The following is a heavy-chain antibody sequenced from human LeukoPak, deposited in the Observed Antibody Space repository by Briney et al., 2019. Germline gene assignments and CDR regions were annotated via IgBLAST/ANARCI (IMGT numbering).Heavy chain of an antibody. J-gene: IGHJ6*03. D-gene: IGHD1-14*01. V-gene: IGHV3-30*04. Sequence: SLRLSCAASGFTFSSYAMHWVRQAPGKGLEWVAVMSYDGSNKYYADSVKGRFTISRDNSKNTLYLQMNSLRAEDTAVYYCARGPLSVNPRTDYYYYYMDVWGKGTTVTVSS. CDR1: GFTFSSYA. CDR2: MSYDGSNK. CDR3: ARGPLSVNPRTDYYYYYMDV.